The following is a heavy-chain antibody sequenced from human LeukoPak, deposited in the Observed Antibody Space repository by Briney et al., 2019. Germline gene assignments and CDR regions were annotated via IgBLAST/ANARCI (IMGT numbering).Heavy chain of an antibody. D-gene: IGHD6-19*01. CDR3: ARDSSSGWYGDYYYMDV. J-gene: IGHJ6*03. Sequence: PSETLSLTCTVSGGSISSYYWSWIRRPAGKGLEWIGRIYTSGSTNYNPSLKSRVTMSVDTSKNQLSLKLSSVTAADTAVYYCARDSSSGWYGDYYYMDVWGKGTTVTVSS. CDR2: IYTSGST. CDR1: GGSISSYY. V-gene: IGHV4-4*07.